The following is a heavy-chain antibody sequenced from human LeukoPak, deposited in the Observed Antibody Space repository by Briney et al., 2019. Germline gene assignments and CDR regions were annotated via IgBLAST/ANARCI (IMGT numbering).Heavy chain of an antibody. Sequence: GGSLRLSCAASGFTFSSYEMNWVRQAPGKGLEWVSYISSSGSTIYYADSVKGRFTISRDNAKNSLYLQMNSLRAEDTAVYYCARVSSSSWLYSSGWYSSWGQGTLVTVSS. J-gene: IGHJ5*02. V-gene: IGHV3-48*03. D-gene: IGHD6-19*01. CDR3: ARVSSSSWLYSSGWYSS. CDR2: ISSSGSTI. CDR1: GFTFSSYE.